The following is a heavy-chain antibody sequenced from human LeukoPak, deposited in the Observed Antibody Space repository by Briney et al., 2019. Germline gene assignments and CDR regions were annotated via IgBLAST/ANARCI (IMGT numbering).Heavy chain of an antibody. J-gene: IGHJ1*01. CDR2: IWYDGSNK. D-gene: IGHD2-2*01. Sequence: GGSLRLSCAASGFTFSTYGMHWVRQAPGKGLEGVAVIWYDGSNKYYADSVKGRFTISRDNPKSTLYLQMNSLRAEDTAVYYCAKGIRGYCSSTSCPLEHWGQGTLVTVSS. CDR1: GFTFSTYG. V-gene: IGHV3-33*06. CDR3: AKGIRGYCSSTSCPLEH.